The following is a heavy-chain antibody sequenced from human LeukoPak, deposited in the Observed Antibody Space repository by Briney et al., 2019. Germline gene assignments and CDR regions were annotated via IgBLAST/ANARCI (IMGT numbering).Heavy chain of an antibody. J-gene: IGHJ4*02. Sequence: SETLSLTCTVSGGSISSYYWSWIRQPPGRGLEWIGYIYYSGSTNYNPSVKSRVTISVDTSKNQFSLKLSSVTAADTAVYYCARVGSGIDGYRSFDYWGQGTLVTVSS. D-gene: IGHD5-24*01. CDR2: IYYSGST. CDR3: ARVGSGIDGYRSFDY. V-gene: IGHV4-59*01. CDR1: GGSISSYY.